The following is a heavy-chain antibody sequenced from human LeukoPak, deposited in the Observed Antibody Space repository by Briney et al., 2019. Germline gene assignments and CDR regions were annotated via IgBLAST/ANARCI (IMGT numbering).Heavy chain of an antibody. J-gene: IGHJ6*03. CDR2: ITSSSTYI. CDR1: GFTFSSYS. CDR3: ARDPIVVVPNASFYYYMDV. V-gene: IGHV3-21*01. Sequence: GGSLRLSCVASGFTFSSYSMNWVRQAPGKGLEWVSSITSSSTYIYYADSVKGRFTISRDNAKNSLYLQMNSLRAEDTAVYYCARDPIVVVPNASFYYYMDVWGKGTTVTVSS. D-gene: IGHD2-2*01.